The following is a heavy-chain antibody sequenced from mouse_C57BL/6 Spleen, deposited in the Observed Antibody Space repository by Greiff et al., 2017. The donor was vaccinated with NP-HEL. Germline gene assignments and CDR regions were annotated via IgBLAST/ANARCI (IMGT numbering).Heavy chain of an antibody. J-gene: IGHJ4*01. CDR3: ARDAPAMDY. CDR2: SRNKANDYTT. V-gene: IGHV7-1*01. CDR1: GFTFSDFY. Sequence: EVKLVESGGGLVQSGRSLRLSCATSGFTFSDFYMEWVRQAPGKGLEWIAASRNKANDYTTEYSASVKGRFIVSRDTSQSILYLQMNALRAEDIAIYYCARDAPAMDYWGQGTSVTVSS.